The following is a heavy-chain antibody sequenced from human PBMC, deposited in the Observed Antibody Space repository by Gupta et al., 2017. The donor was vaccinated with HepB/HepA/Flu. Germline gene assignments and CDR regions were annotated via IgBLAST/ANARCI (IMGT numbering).Heavy chain of an antibody. CDR3: ATGRPSGTYYFDY. Sequence: QLMQSGAEVKKPGSSVKVSCKDSGSTFRNYGVSWVRQAPGQGLEWMGGIIPILATSNFARKFQGRVTITADESMSTVYLDLSNLRSEDTAVYFCATGRPSGTYYFDYLGQGSLVTVSS. CDR1: GSTFRNYG. J-gene: IGHJ4*02. CDR2: IIPILATS. D-gene: IGHD1-26*01. V-gene: IGHV1-69*01.